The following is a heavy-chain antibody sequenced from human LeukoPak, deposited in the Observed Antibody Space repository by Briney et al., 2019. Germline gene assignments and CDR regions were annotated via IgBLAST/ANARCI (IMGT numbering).Heavy chain of an antibody. CDR3: AKYSGSYYYPPNWDS. V-gene: IGHV3-23*01. Sequence: PGGSLRLSCAASGFPFSNYAMTWVRQAPGKGLEWVSGISGSGSSTYYADSVKGRFTLSRDYPKNTLYLQMNSLRAEDTAVYFCAKYSGSYYYPPNWDSWGQGTLVTVSS. J-gene: IGHJ4*02. CDR2: ISGSGSST. D-gene: IGHD1-26*01. CDR1: GFPFSNYA.